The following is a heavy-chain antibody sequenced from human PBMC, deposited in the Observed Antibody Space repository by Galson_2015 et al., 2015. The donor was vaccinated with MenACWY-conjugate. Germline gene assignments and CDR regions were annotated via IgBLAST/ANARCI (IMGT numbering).Heavy chain of an antibody. V-gene: IGHV5-51*01. CDR3: ARHPPGGRGMDV. CDR1: GYSFTTYW. D-gene: IGHD1-26*01. J-gene: IGHJ6*02. CDR2: ISPGDSNT. Sequence: QSGAEVKKPGESLKISCKGSGYSFTTYWIAWVRQLPGKGLEWMGLISPGDSNTRYSPAFQGQVTISADKSISTAYLQWNSLQASDTATYYCARHPPGGRGMDVWGRGTTVTVSS.